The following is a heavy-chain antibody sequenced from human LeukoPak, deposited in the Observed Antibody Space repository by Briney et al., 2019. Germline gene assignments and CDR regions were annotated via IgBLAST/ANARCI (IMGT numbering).Heavy chain of an antibody. CDR3: AKDSDSGAYDH. D-gene: IGHD6-19*01. V-gene: IGHV3-7*01. J-gene: IGHJ5*02. CDR1: GFTFSRNW. CDR2: IKYDGGEK. Sequence: AGGSLRLSCAASGFTFSRNWMSWVRQAPGKGLEWVANIKYDGGEKYYVDSVKGRFTISRDNAKNSVYLQMNSLRVEDTAVYYCAKDSDSGAYDHWGQGTLVTASS.